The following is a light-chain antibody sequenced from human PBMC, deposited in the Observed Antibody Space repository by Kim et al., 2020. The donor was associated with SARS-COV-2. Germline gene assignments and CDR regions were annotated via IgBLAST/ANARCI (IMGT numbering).Light chain of an antibody. CDR3: AAWDDSLNGQVV. J-gene: IGLJ2*01. CDR2: SVK. CDR1: TATVGSNA. Sequence: VTISSTDGTATVGSNAINCYRHLSGTAPKLLIYSVKRRPSGVPARFSGSKSGTSAFLAISGLQSADEADYYCAAWDDSLNGQVVFGGGTQLTVL. V-gene: IGLV1-44*01.